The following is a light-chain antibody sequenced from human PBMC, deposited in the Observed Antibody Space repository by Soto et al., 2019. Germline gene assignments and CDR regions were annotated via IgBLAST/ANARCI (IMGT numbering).Light chain of an antibody. CDR1: QSTSNNY. J-gene: IGKJ1*01. CDR2: GAS. CDR3: YQYGSSPPT. V-gene: IGKV3-20*01. Sequence: EIVLTQSPGTLSLSPGERATLSCRTSQSTSNNYLAWYQQKPGQAPRLLIYGASSRATGIPDRFSGSGSGTDFTLTISGLEPEDFVVFYCYQYGSSPPTFGQGTKVDIK.